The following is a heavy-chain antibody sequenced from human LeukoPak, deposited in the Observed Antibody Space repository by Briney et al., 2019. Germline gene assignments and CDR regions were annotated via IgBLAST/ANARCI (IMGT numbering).Heavy chain of an antibody. V-gene: IGHV3-7*04. CDR1: GFTFTSYW. J-gene: IGHJ4*02. CDR2: TKHDGSER. CDR3: ARGGLYGDYYFDY. D-gene: IGHD2-21*02. Sequence: RGSLRLSCAASGFTFTSYWMTWVRQAPGKGLEWVANTKHDGSERYYVDSVKGRFTISRDNVKNSLFLQMDSLRAEDTAVYYCARGGLYGDYYFDYWGQGTLVTVTS.